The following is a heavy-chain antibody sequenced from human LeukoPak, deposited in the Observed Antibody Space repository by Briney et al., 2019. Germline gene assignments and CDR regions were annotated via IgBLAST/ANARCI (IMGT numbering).Heavy chain of an antibody. CDR2: IYTSGST. Sequence: PSETLSLTCTVSGGSISSYYWSWIRQPAGRGLEWIGRIYTSGSTNYNPSLKSRVTMSVDTSKNQFSLKLSSVTAADTAVYCCARGGYSSGLDYWGQGTLVTVSS. D-gene: IGHD6-19*01. CDR1: GGSISSYY. CDR3: ARGGYSSGLDY. J-gene: IGHJ4*02. V-gene: IGHV4-4*07.